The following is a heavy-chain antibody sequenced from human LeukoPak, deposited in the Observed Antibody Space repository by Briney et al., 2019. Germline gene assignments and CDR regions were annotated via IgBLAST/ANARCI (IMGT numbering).Heavy chain of an antibody. Sequence: GASVKVSCKASGYTFTSYGISWVRQAPGQGLEWMGGIIPIFGTANYAQKFQGRVTITADESTSTAYVELSSLRSEDTAVYYCAREPGAAGTEPLDYWGQGTLVTVSS. J-gene: IGHJ4*02. CDR3: AREPGAAGTEPLDY. V-gene: IGHV1-69*13. CDR2: IIPIFGTA. D-gene: IGHD6-13*01. CDR1: GYTFTSYG.